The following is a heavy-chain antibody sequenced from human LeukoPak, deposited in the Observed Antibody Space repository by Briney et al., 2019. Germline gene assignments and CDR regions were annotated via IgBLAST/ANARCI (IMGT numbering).Heavy chain of an antibody. V-gene: IGHV1-2*02. CDR2: INPNSGGT. CDR3: ARANALYCSSTSCLFDY. Sequence: GASVKVSCKASGYTFTGYYMHWVRQAPGQGLEWMAWINPNSGGTYYAQNFHDRITMTRDTSISTAYMELSRLRSDDTAIYYCARANALYCSSTSCLFDYWGQGTQVTVSS. CDR1: GYTFTGYY. D-gene: IGHD2-2*01. J-gene: IGHJ4*02.